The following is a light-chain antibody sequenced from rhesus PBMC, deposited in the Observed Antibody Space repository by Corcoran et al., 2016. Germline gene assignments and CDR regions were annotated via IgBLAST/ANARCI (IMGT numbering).Light chain of an antibody. J-gene: IGKJ3*01. CDR2: KAS. Sequence: DIQMTQSPSSLSASVGDRVTITCRASQGISSWLAWYQQKPGKAPKPLIYKASSLASGGPSGFSGSGSGTDFTRTLSSRQPEYFATYYDQQYNSAPFTFGPGTKLDIK. CDR3: QQYNSAPFT. V-gene: IGKV1-21*01. CDR1: QGISSW.